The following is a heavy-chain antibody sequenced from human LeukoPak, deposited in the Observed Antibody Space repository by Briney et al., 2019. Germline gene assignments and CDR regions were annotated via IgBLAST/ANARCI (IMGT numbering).Heavy chain of an antibody. CDR3: AKDLGRYRNNFFDY. V-gene: IGHV3-23*01. J-gene: IGHJ4*02. CDR2: ISGSCGGT. CDR1: GFTFSSIA. D-gene: IGHD1-26*01. Sequence: GGSLRLSCAASGFTFSSIAMSWVRQAPDKGLEWVSTISGSCGGTYYADSVKGRFTISRDDSKNTLYLQMNSLRADDTAVYYCAKDLGRYRNNFFDYWGQGNLVTVSS.